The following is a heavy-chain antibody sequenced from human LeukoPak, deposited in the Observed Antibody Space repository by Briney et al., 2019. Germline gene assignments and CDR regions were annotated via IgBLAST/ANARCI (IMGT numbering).Heavy chain of an antibody. CDR2: IYYSGST. V-gene: IGHV4-31*03. D-gene: IGHD3-3*01. Sequence: SETLSLTCTVSGGSISSGGYYWSWIRQHPAKGLEWIGYIYYSGSTYYNPSLKSRVTISVDTSKNQFSLKLSSVTAADTAVYYCARLDSADYDFWSGNLRSPFDPWGQGTLVTVSS. CDR3: ARLDSADYDFWSGNLRSPFDP. CDR1: GGSISSGGYY. J-gene: IGHJ5*02.